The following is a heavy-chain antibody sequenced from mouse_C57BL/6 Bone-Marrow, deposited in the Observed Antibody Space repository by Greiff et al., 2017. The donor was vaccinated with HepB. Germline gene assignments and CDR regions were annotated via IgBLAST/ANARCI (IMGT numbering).Heavy chain of an antibody. Sequence: EVKLQESGPVLVKPGASVKMSCKASGYTFTDYYMNWVKQSHGKSLEWIGVINPYNGGTSYNQKFKGKATLTVDKSSSTAYMELNSLTSEDSAVYYCARPYYSNFFYAMDYWGQGTSVTVSS. CDR3: ARPYYSNFFYAMDY. D-gene: IGHD2-5*01. CDR2: INPYNGGT. CDR1: GYTFTDYY. J-gene: IGHJ4*01. V-gene: IGHV1-19*01.